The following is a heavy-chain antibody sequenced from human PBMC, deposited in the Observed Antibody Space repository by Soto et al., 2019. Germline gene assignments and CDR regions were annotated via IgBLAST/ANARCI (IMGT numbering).Heavy chain of an antibody. V-gene: IGHV3-74*03. D-gene: IGHD6-19*01. Sequence: EVQLVESGGGLVHPGGSLRLSCAASGFTFSSHWMHWVRRDPGKGLLWVARINGDGSSIMYADSVKGRFTISRDNAKNTLHLQMNGLRADDTAVYYCIKAPTYTSVWAEHWGQGTLVTVSS. J-gene: IGHJ1*01. CDR1: GFTFSSHW. CDR3: IKAPTYTSVWAEH. CDR2: INGDGSSI.